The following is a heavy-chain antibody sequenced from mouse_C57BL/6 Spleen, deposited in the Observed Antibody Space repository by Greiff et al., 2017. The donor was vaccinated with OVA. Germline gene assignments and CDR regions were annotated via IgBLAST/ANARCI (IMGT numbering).Heavy chain of an antibody. D-gene: IGHD2-3*01. CDR2: ISSGGDYI. Sequence: EVQRVESGEGLVKPGGSLKLSCAASGFTFSSYAMSWVRQTPEKRLEWVAYISSGGDYIYYADTVKGRFTIARDNARNTLYLPMSSLKSEDTAMYYCTRSPLFRYAMDYWGQGTSVTVSS. J-gene: IGHJ4*01. CDR1: GFTFSSYA. CDR3: TRSPLFRYAMDY. V-gene: IGHV5-9-1*02.